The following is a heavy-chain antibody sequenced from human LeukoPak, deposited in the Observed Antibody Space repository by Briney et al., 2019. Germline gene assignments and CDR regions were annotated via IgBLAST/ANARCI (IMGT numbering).Heavy chain of an antibody. J-gene: IGHJ4*02. D-gene: IGHD6-6*01. Sequence: ASVKVSCKASGYTFTSYGISWVRQAPGQGLEWMGIINPSGGSTSYAQKFQGRVTMTRDTSTSTVYMELSSLRSEDTAVYYCARTAGRTFDYWGQGPLVTVSS. CDR1: GYTFTSYG. V-gene: IGHV1-46*01. CDR3: ARTAGRTFDY. CDR2: INPSGGST.